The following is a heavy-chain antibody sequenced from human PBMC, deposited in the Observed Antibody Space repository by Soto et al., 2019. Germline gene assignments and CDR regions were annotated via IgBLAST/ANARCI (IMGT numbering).Heavy chain of an antibody. Sequence: QVQLVQSGAEVKKPGASVKVSCKASGYTITTYGISWVRRAPGQGLEWMGWISTYNDDTVYAQSLQGRVTLTTDTSTSTAYMELRILTSDDTAVYYCAREYCSGTSCYGGDYWGQGTLVTVSS. CDR3: AREYCSGTSCYGGDY. CDR1: GYTITTYG. D-gene: IGHD2-2*01. J-gene: IGHJ4*02. CDR2: ISTYNDDT. V-gene: IGHV1-18*01.